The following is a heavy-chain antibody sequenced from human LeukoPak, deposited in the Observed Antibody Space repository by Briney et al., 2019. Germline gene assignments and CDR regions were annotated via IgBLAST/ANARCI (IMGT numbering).Heavy chain of an antibody. CDR1: GGSFSGYY. D-gene: IGHD4-17*01. V-gene: IGHV3-21*01. CDR2: ISSSSSYI. J-gene: IGHJ4*02. Sequence: ETLSLTCAVYGGSFSGYYWSWIRQPPGKGLEWVSSISSSSSYIYYADSVKGRFTISRDNAKNSLYLQMNSLRAEDTAVYYCARRPDYGDYSAGVDYWGQGTLVTVSS. CDR3: ARRPDYGDYSAGVDY.